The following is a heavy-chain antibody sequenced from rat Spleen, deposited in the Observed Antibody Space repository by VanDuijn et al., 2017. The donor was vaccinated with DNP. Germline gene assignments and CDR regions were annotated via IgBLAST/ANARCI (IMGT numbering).Heavy chain of an antibody. V-gene: IGHV2S75*01. D-gene: IGHD5-1*01. CDR1: GFSLTNYG. CDR3: TRESWGYVMDA. CDR2: IWGDGNT. J-gene: IGHJ4*01. Sequence: QVQLKESGPVLVQASETLSLTCTVSGFSLTNYGVIWVRQSPGKGLEWMGIIWGDGNTDYNSALKSRLSINRDTSKSQVFLKMNSLQTDDTDIYYCTRESWGYVMDAWGQGASVTVSS.